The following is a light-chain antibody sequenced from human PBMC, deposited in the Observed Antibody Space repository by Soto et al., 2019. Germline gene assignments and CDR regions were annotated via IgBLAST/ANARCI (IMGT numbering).Light chain of an antibody. CDR2: GAS. Sequence: EIVMTQSPATLSVSPGERATLSCRASQSVSSNLAWYQQKPGQAPRLLMYGASTRATGIPDRFSGSGSGTEFHLTNSSLQSEDFSVYYCQQHNNWPPWTFGQGTKVEIK. CDR1: QSVSSN. J-gene: IGKJ1*01. CDR3: QQHNNWPPWT. V-gene: IGKV3-15*01.